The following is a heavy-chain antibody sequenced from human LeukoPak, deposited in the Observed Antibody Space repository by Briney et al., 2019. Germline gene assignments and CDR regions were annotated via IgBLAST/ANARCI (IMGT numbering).Heavy chain of an antibody. Sequence: PGGSLRLSCVASGLTLSNYDTTWVRQAPGKGLEYVSSIGSGGYRFYGGSVKGRFSISRDNSQNTVYLQMNSLRGEDTAIYFCAKKLPDASSYFDGWGEGILVTVSS. V-gene: IGHV3-23*01. CDR3: AKKLPDASSYFDG. J-gene: IGHJ4*02. CDR2: IGSGGYR. D-gene: IGHD6-6*01. CDR1: GLTLSNYD.